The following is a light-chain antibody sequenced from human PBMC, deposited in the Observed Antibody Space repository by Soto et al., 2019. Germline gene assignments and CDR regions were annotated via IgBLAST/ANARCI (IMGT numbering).Light chain of an antibody. CDR1: SSDVGGYNY. V-gene: IGLV2-11*01. CDR3: CTYAGSYTLSV. CDR2: DVS. Sequence: QSALTQPRSVSGSPGQSVTISCTGTSSDVGGYNYVSWYQQHPGKAPKLMIYDVSKRPSGVPDRFSGSKSGNTASLTISGLQAEDEADDYCCTYAGSYTLSVFGTGTKVTVL. J-gene: IGLJ1*01.